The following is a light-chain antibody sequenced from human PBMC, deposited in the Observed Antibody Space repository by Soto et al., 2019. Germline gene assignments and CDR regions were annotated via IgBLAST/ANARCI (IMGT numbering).Light chain of an antibody. CDR3: QQYNSFSPWT. Sequence: DIQLTQSPSTLSASVGDRVSITCRASQSISTWLAWYQQKPGKAPKLLIFDASSLESRVSSRFSGRGSGTEFTLTISSLQPDDFATYYCQQYNSFSPWTFGQGTKVDIK. J-gene: IGKJ1*01. V-gene: IGKV1-5*01. CDR1: QSISTW. CDR2: DAS.